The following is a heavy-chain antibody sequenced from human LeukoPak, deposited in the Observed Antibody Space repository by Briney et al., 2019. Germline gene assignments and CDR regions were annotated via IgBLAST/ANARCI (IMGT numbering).Heavy chain of an antibody. CDR3: AKDYADSSGWYRAFDI. D-gene: IGHD6-19*01. V-gene: IGHV3-23*01. CDR2: ISGSGGST. J-gene: IGHJ3*02. CDR1: GFTFSSYA. Sequence: GGSLRLSCAASGFTFSSYAMSWVRQAPGKGLEWVSAISGSGGSTYYADSVKGRFTISRDNSKNTVYLQMNSLRAEDTAVYYCAKDYADSSGWYRAFDIWGQGTMVTVSS.